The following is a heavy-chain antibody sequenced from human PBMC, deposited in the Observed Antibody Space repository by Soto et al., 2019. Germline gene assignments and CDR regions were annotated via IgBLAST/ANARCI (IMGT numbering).Heavy chain of an antibody. D-gene: IGHD1-26*01. CDR2: SYYSGTT. Sequence: PSETLSLTCTVSGASISVHSYYWTWIRQPPGKGLEWIGSSYYSGTTYFNPSLKSRATISVDTSKNQFSLTVNSVTAADTAMYYCAVETVGGSPGDCWGQGTLVTVSS. CDR1: GASISVHSYY. J-gene: IGHJ1*01. CDR3: AVETVGGSPGDC. V-gene: IGHV4-39*07.